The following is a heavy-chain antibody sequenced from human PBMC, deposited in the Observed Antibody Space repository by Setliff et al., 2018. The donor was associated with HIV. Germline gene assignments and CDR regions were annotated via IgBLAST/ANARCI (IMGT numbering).Heavy chain of an antibody. V-gene: IGHV7-4-1*02. D-gene: IGHD2-2*01. CDR3: ARDPQWRPSLEDWFDP. J-gene: IGHJ5*02. CDR1: GYTFTSYA. Sequence: ASVKVSCKASGYTFTSYAMNWVRQAPGQGLEWMGWINTNTGNPTYAQGFTGRFVFSLDTSVSTAYLQISSLKAGDTAVYYCARDPQWRPSLEDWFDPWGQGTLVTVSS. CDR2: INTNTGNP.